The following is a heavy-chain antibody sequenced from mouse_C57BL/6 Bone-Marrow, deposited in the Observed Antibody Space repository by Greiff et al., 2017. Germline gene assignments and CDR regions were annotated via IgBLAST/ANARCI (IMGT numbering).Heavy chain of an antibody. V-gene: IGHV3-6*01. Sequence: ESGPGLVKPSQSLSLTCSVTGYSITSGYYWNWIRQFPGNKLEWMGYISYDGSNNYNPSLKNRISITRDTSKNQFFLKLNSVTTEDTATYYCARDYYYGSRRRTWFAYWGQGTLVTVSA. J-gene: IGHJ3*01. CDR1: GYSITSGYY. CDR3: ARDYYYGSRRRTWFAY. CDR2: ISYDGSN. D-gene: IGHD1-1*01.